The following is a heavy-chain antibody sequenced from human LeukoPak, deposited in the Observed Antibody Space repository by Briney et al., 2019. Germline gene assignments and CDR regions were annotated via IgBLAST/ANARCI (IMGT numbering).Heavy chain of an antibody. Sequence: SETLSLTCTVSGGSISSYYWSWIRQPAGTGLEWIGRIYTSGSTNYNPSLKSRVTMSVDTSKNQFSLKLSSVTAADTAVYYCARLGNYYDSSGYFDYWGQGTLVTVSS. CDR2: IYTSGST. D-gene: IGHD3-22*01. CDR3: ARLGNYYDSSGYFDY. J-gene: IGHJ4*02. CDR1: GGSISSYY. V-gene: IGHV4-4*07.